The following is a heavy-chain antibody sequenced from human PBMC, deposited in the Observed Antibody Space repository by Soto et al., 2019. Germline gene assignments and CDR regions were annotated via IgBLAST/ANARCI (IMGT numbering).Heavy chain of an antibody. J-gene: IGHJ4*02. Sequence: QVQLVQSGAEVKKPGASVKVSCKASGYTFTSYGISWVRQAPGQGLEWMGWISAYNGNTNYAQKQQGRVTMTTEPSTRTAYMVQRSLRSAETAVYYCARARDVVVVAATPFDYWGQGTLVTVSS. CDR1: GYTFTSYG. CDR2: ISAYNGNT. CDR3: ARARDVVVVAATPFDY. V-gene: IGHV1-18*01. D-gene: IGHD2-15*01.